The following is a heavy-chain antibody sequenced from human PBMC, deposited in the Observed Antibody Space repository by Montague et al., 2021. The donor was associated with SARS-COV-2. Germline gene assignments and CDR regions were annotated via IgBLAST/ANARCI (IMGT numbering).Heavy chain of an antibody. CDR3: ARLRDGVVPSPILGVGPYYSYYFIDV. CDR1: GGSFSGFY. CDR2: INHGGIT. D-gene: IGHD3-10*01. Sequence: SETLSLTCAVPGGSFSGFYWSWVRQSPGEGLEWIGEINHGGITNYNPSLKSRLTISADTSKNQFSLKLTSVAAADTAVYYCARLRDGVVPSPILGVGPYYSYYFIDVWGKGTTVTVSS. V-gene: IGHV4-34*01. J-gene: IGHJ6*03.